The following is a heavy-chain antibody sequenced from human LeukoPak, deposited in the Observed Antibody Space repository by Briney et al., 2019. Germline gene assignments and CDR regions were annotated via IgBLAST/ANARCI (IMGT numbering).Heavy chain of an antibody. D-gene: IGHD1-26*01. CDR1: GGSFSGYY. CDR3: ARDPGWEGPLPYYYYMDV. CDR2: INHSGST. J-gene: IGHJ6*03. V-gene: IGHV4-34*01. Sequence: PSETLSLTCAVYGGSFSGYYWSWIRQPPGKGLEWIGEINHSGSTNYNPSLRSRVPISVDTSKNQFSLKLSSVTAADTAVYYCARDPGWEGPLPYYYYMDVWGKGTTVTVSS.